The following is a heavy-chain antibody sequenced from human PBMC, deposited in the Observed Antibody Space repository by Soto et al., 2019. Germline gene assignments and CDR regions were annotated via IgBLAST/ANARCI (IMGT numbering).Heavy chain of an antibody. CDR3: ATSQLGEYFDY. CDR1: GDPISSSHW. Sequence: SETLSLTCAVSGDPISSSHWCSCVRQTPGKGLEWIGEIYHSGSINYNPSLKSRVIISADRSKNQFSLRLSSVTAADTAVYYCATSQLGEYFDYWGQGTLVTVSS. CDR2: IYHSGSI. D-gene: IGHD1-26*01. V-gene: IGHV4-4*02. J-gene: IGHJ4*02.